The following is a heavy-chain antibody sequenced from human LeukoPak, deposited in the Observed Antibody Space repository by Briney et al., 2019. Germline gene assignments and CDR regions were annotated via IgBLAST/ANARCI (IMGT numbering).Heavy chain of an antibody. V-gene: IGHV3-48*01. J-gene: IGHJ4*02. CDR2: IDSSSSTI. D-gene: IGHD3-16*02. CDR3: VRDRGISFYFDY. Sequence: RSGGSLRLSCAVSGFPFITYNMNWVRQAPGKGLEWVSYIDSSSSTIYYADSVKGRFTVSRDNAKNSLDLQMNSLRADDTAVYYCVRDRGISFYFDYWGQGTLVAVSS. CDR1: GFPFITYN.